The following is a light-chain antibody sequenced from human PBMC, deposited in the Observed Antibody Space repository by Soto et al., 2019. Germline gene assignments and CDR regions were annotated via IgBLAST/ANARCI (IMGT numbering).Light chain of an antibody. CDR1: QSISSW. CDR3: QQYNTYSRT. J-gene: IGKJ1*01. Sequence: DIQMTQSPSTLSASAGDRVTITCRASQSISSWLAWYQQKPGKAPKLLIYAASSLESGVPSRFSGGGSGTEFTLTISSLQPDDFATYYCQQYNTYSRTFGQGTKVDIK. CDR2: AAS. V-gene: IGKV1-5*01.